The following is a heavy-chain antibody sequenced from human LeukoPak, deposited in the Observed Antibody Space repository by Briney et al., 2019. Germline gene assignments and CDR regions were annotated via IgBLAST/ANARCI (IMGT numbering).Heavy chain of an antibody. J-gene: IGHJ4*02. D-gene: IGHD1-26*01. CDR1: GGSISSGGYY. CDR3: ASGVGATGGDY. CDR2: IYHSGST. Sequence: SGTLSLTCTVSGGSISSGGYYWSWIRQPPGKGLEWIGYIYHSGSTYYNPSLKSRVTISVDRSKNQFSLKLSSVTAADTAVYYCASGVGATGGDYWGQGTLVTVSS. V-gene: IGHV4-30-2*01.